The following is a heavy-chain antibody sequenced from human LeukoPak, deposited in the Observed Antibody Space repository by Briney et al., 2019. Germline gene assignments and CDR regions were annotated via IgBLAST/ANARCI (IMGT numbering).Heavy chain of an antibody. CDR3: ASPRRGYSGYEEFDY. CDR2: ISAYNGNT. Sequence: GASVKVSCKASGYTFTSYGISWVRQAPGQGLEWMGWISAYNGNTNYAQKLQGRVTMTTDTSTGTAYMELRSLRSDDTAVYYCASPRRGYSGYEEFDYWGQGTLVTVSS. CDR1: GYTFTSYG. D-gene: IGHD5-12*01. V-gene: IGHV1-18*01. J-gene: IGHJ4*02.